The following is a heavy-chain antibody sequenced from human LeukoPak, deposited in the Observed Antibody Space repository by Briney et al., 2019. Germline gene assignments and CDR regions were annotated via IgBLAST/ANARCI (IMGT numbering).Heavy chain of an antibody. D-gene: IGHD6-13*01. CDR1: GFTFSFYW. J-gene: IGHJ4*02. V-gene: IGHV3-7*01. CDR2: IKQDGSAK. Sequence: SGGSLRLSCAASGFTFSFYWMSWVRQAPGKGLEWVANIKQDGSAKYYVESVRGRFTISRDNAKKSLYLQMSSLRADDTAVYYCARASSSWYYFDYWGQGTLVTVSS. CDR3: ARASSSWYYFDY.